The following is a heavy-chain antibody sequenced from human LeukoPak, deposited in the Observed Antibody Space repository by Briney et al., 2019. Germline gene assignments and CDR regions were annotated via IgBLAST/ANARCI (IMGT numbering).Heavy chain of an antibody. Sequence: PSETLSLTCAVYGGSFSGYYWSWIRQPPGKGLEWIGEINHSGSTNYNPSLKSRVTISVDTSKNQFSLKLSSVTAADTAVYYCARGPATVTTSSWAAFDIWGQGTMVTVSS. J-gene: IGHJ3*02. CDR3: ARGPATVTTSSWAAFDI. CDR2: INHSGST. D-gene: IGHD4-17*01. V-gene: IGHV4-34*01. CDR1: GGSFSGYY.